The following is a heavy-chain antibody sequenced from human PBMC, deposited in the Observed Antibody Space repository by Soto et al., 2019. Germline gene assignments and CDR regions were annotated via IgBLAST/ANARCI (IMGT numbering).Heavy chain of an antibody. CDR2: IIPIFGTA. V-gene: IGHV1-69*01. CDR1: GGTFSSYT. J-gene: IGHJ4*02. Sequence: QVQLVQSGAEVKKPGSSVKVSCKASGGTFSSYTISWVRQAPGQGLEWMGGIIPIFGTANYAQKFQGRVTITADESTSTAYMELSSLRSEDTAVYYCAREIDEREYSGYDEFDYWGQGTLVTVSS. CDR3: AREIDEREYSGYDEFDY. D-gene: IGHD5-12*01.